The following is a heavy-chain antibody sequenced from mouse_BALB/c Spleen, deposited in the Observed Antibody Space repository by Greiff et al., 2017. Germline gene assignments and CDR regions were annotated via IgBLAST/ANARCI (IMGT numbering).Heavy chain of an antibody. CDR3: ARHYYGYGFAD. D-gene: IGHD1-2*01. Sequence: EVKLVESGGGLVKPGGSLKLSCAASGFTFSSYAMSWVRQTPEKRLEWVASISSGGSTYYPDSVKGRFTISRDNARNILYLQMSSLRSEDTAMYYCARHYYGYGFADGGQGTLVTVSA. CDR2: ISSGGST. CDR1: GFTFSSYA. J-gene: IGHJ3*01. V-gene: IGHV5-6-5*01.